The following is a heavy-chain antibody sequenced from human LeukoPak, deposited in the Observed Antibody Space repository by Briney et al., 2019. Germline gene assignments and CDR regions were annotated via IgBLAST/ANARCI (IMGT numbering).Heavy chain of an antibody. V-gene: IGHV1-69*13. CDR1: GGTFISYA. CDR2: IIPIFGTA. D-gene: IGHD6-19*01. Sequence: SVKVSCKASGGTFISYAISWVRQAPGQGLEWMGGIIPIFGTANYAQKFQGRVTITADESTSTAYMELSSLRSEDMAVYYCARVGILAGYSSGWYYFDYWGQGTLVTVSS. CDR3: ARVGILAGYSSGWYYFDY. J-gene: IGHJ4*02.